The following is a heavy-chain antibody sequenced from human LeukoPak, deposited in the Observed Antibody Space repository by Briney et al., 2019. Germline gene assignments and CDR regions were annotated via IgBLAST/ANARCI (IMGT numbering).Heavy chain of an antibody. CDR2: ISYDGSNK. V-gene: IGHV3-30-3*01. J-gene: IGHJ4*02. CDR3: ARVRGGTYDDY. Sequence: GGSLRLSCAASGXTFSSYAMHWVRQAPGKGLEWVAVISYDGSNKYYADSVKGRFTISRDNSKSTLYLQMDSLRDEDTAVYYCARVRGGTYDDYWGQGTLVTVSS. CDR1: GXTFSSYA. D-gene: IGHD1-26*01.